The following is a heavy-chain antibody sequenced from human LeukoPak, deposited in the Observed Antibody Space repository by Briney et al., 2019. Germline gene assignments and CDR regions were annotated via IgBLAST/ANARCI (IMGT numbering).Heavy chain of an antibody. CDR2: ISSDSRTI. Sequence: GGSLRLSCAASGFTFSSYSMNWVRQAPGKGLEWVSYISSDSRTIYYADSVKGRFTISRDNAKNSLYLQRKSLRDEDTAVYYCARYGSGTSYITNYFDYWGQGTLVTVSS. V-gene: IGHV3-48*02. CDR1: GFTFSSYS. CDR3: ARYGSGTSYITNYFDY. J-gene: IGHJ4*02. D-gene: IGHD3-10*01.